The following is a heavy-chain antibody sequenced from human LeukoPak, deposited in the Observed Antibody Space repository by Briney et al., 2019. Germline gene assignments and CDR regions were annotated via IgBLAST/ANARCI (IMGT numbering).Heavy chain of an antibody. V-gene: IGHV1-69*06. Sequence: SVKVSCTASGGTFSSYAISWVRQAPGQGLEWMGGIIPIFGTANYAQKFQGRVTITADKSTSTAYMELSSLRSEDTAVYYCAREGRCSGGSCYDYWGQGTLVTVSS. J-gene: IGHJ4*02. CDR2: IIPIFGTA. CDR3: AREGRCSGGSCYDY. CDR1: GGTFSSYA. D-gene: IGHD2-15*01.